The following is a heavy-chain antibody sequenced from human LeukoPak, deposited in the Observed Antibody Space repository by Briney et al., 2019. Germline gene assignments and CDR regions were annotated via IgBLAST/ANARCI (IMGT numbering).Heavy chain of an antibody. CDR3: AGGEAVAGTFPLDY. CDR2: IWYDGSNK. D-gene: IGHD6-19*01. V-gene: IGHV3-33*01. CDR1: GFTFSSYG. Sequence: GGSLRLSCAASGFTFSSYGMHWVRQAPGKGLEWVAVIWYDGSNKYYADSVKGRFTITRDNSKNTLYLQMNSLRAEDTAVYYCAGGEAVAGTFPLDYWGQGTLVTVSS. J-gene: IGHJ4*02.